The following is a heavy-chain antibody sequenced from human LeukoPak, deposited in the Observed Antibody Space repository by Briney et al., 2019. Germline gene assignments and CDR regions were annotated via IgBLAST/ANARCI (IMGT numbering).Heavy chain of an antibody. CDR1: GYTFTGYY. CDR2: MNPNSGNT. Sequence: ASVKVSCKASGYTFTGYYMHWVRQATGQGLEWMGWMNPNSGNTGYAQKFQGRVTMTRNTSISTAYMELSSLRSEDTAVYYCARVGSGWRYYYYYYMDVWGKGTTVTISS. J-gene: IGHJ6*03. V-gene: IGHV1-8*02. D-gene: IGHD6-19*01. CDR3: ARVGSGWRYYYYYYMDV.